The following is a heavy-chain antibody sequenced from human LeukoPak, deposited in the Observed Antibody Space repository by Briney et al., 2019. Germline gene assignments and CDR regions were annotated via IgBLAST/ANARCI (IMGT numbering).Heavy chain of an antibody. Sequence: TSETLSLTCTVSGGSISSYYRSWIRQPPGKGLEWIGYIYYSGSTNYNPSLKSRVTISVDTSKNQFSLKLSSVTAADTAVYYCARAGRWEGRPHAFDIWGQGTMVTVSS. CDR1: GGSISSYY. J-gene: IGHJ3*02. CDR3: ARAGRWEGRPHAFDI. V-gene: IGHV4-59*01. CDR2: IYYSGST. D-gene: IGHD1-26*01.